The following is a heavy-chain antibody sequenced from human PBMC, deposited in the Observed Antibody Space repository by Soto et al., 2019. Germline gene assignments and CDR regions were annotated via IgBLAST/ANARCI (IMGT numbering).Heavy chain of an antibody. V-gene: IGHV1-69*06. CDR1: GGTFSSYA. CDR2: IIPIFGTA. Sequence: QVQLVQSGAEVKKPGSSVKVSCKASGGTFSSYAISWVRQAPGQGLEWMGGIIPIFGTANYAQKFQGRVTITADKSTSTAYMELSSLRSEDTAVDYCAALWFGALWPNAFDIWVQGTMVTVSS. CDR3: AALWFGALWPNAFDI. J-gene: IGHJ3*02. D-gene: IGHD3-10*01.